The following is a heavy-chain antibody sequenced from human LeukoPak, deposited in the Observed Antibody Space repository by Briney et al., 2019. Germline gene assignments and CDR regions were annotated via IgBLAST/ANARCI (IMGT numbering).Heavy chain of an antibody. J-gene: IGHJ6*03. D-gene: IGHD3-9*01. V-gene: IGHV3-21*01. CDR1: GFTFSSHS. Sequence: GGSLRLSCAASGFTFSSHSMNWVRQAPGKGLEWVSSISSSSSYIYYADSVKGRFTISRDNAKNSLYLQMDSLRAEDTAVYYCARVLTGYYSTYYYYYMDVWGKGTTVTVSS. CDR3: ARVLTGYYSTYYYYYMDV. CDR2: ISSSSSYI.